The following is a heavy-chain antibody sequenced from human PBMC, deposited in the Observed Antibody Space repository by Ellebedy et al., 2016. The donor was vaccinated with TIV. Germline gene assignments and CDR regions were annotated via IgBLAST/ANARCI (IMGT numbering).Heavy chain of an antibody. Sequence: GESLKISCKGSGYSFTSYWISWVRQMPGKGLEWMGRIDPSDSYTNYSPSFQGHVTISADKSISTAYLQWSSLKASDTAMYYCASGGSGYDLYYFDYWGQGTLVTVSS. D-gene: IGHD5-12*01. J-gene: IGHJ4*02. CDR2: IDPSDSYT. CDR3: ASGGSGYDLYYFDY. CDR1: GYSFTSYW. V-gene: IGHV5-10-1*01.